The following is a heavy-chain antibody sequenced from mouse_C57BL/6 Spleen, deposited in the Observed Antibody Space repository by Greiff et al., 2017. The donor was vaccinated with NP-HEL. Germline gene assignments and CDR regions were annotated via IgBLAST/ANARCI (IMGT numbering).Heavy chain of an antibody. D-gene: IGHD2-1*01. CDR2: IDPETGGT. CDR1: GYTFTDYE. CDR3: TRKGIYGNPYAMDY. V-gene: IGHV1-15*01. Sequence: VQLQQSGAELVRPGASVTLSCKASGYTFTDYEMHWVKQTPVHGLEWIGAIDPETGGTAYNQKFKGKAILTADKSSSTAYMELRSLTSEDSAVYYCTRKGIYGNPYAMDYWGQGTSVTVSS. J-gene: IGHJ4*01.